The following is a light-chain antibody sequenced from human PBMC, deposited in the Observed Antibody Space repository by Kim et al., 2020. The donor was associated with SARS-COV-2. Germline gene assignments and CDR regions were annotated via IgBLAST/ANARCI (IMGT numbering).Light chain of an antibody. Sequence: EIVLTQSPGTLSLSPGERAILSCRASQSVSSSYFAWYQQRPGQAPSLLIYGASSRATGIPDRFSGSGSGTDFTLTINRLEPEDFAVYYCQQYGSSLITFGQGTRLEIK. V-gene: IGKV3-20*01. CDR3: QQYGSSLIT. CDR2: GAS. J-gene: IGKJ5*01. CDR1: QSVSSSY.